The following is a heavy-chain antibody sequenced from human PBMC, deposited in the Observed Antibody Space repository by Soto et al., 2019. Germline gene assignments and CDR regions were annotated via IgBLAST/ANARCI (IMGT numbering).Heavy chain of an antibody. J-gene: IGHJ6*02. CDR3: ARDKPGSGYYDSGGYYARQGSMDV. D-gene: IGHD3-22*01. V-gene: IGHV1-69*13. Sequence: ASVKVSCKASGGTFSSYAISWVRQAPGQGLEWMGGIIPIFGTANYAQKFQGRVTITADESTSTAYMELSSLRSEDTAVYYCARDKPGSGYYDSGGYYARQGSMDVGGQGTTVTVSS. CDR2: IIPIFGTA. CDR1: GGTFSSYA.